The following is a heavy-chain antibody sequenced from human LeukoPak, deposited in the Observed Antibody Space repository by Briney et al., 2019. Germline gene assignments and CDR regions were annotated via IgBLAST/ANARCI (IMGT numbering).Heavy chain of an antibody. CDR2: IWYDGSHA. CDR3: ARDRGYSSRWNFGRDYYMDV. J-gene: IGHJ6*03. D-gene: IGHD6-13*01. V-gene: IGHV3-33*01. Sequence: PGGPLRLSCSASGFTFSTYGMNWVRQAPGKGLEWVAVIWYDGSHANYADAVKGRFTISRDNSKNTLYLQMNSPRAEDTAVYYCARDRGYSSRWNFGRDYYMDVWGKGTTVTVSS. CDR1: GFTFSTYG.